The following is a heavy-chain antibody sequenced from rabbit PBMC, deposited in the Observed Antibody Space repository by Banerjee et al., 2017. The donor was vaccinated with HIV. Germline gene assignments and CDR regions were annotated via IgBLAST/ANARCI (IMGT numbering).Heavy chain of an antibody. J-gene: IGHJ4*01. CDR1: GFSFSSSYW. V-gene: IGHV1S45*01. CDR2: IYAGSSGST. D-gene: IGHD8-1*01. CDR3: ARDWGSTYYISFDL. Sequence: QEQLVESGGGLVQPEGSLTLTCTASGFSFSSSYWICWVRQAPGKGLEWIACIYAGSSGSTYYASWAKGRFTISKTSSTTVTLQMTSLTAADTATYFCARDWGSTYYISFDLWGPGTLVTVS.